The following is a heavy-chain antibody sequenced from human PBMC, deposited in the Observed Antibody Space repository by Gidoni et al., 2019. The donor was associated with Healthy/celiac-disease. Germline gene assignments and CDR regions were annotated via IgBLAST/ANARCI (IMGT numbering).Heavy chain of an antibody. V-gene: IGHV1-8*01. CDR2: MNPNSGNT. CDR1: GYTFPSYD. J-gene: IGHJ3*02. D-gene: IGHD6-19*01. Sequence: QVQLVQSGAEVTKPGASVKVSCKASGYTFPSYDLNWVRQATGQGLEWMGWMNPNSGNTGYAQKFQGRVTMTRNTSISTAYMELSSLRSEDTAVYYCAMYSVAVAGPGAFDIWGQGTMVTVSS. CDR3: AMYSVAVAGPGAFDI.